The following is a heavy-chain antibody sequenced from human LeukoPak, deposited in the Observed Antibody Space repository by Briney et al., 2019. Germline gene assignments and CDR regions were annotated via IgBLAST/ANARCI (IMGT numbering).Heavy chain of an antibody. CDR3: ARVVFDYDSSGRRLYYLDY. D-gene: IGHD3-22*01. J-gene: IGHJ4*02. CDR1: GGSISSGGYY. CDR2: IYYSGST. Sequence: TSETLSLTCTVSGGSISSGGYYWSWIRQHPGKGLEWIGYIYYSGSTYYNPSLKSRVSISVDTSKNQFSLKLSSVTAADTAVYYCARVVFDYDSSGRRLYYLDYWGQGTLVAVSS. V-gene: IGHV4-31*03.